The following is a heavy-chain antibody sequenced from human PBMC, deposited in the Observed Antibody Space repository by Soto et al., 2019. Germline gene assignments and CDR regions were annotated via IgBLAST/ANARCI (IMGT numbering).Heavy chain of an antibody. J-gene: IGHJ3*02. V-gene: IGHV1-18*01. CDR3: ARDPPYGHYESAFDI. Sequence: KKRGASVKVSCKASGYTFTSYGISWVRQAPGQGLEWMGWISAYNGNTNYAQKLQGRVTMTTDTSTSTAYMELRSLRSDDTAVYYCARDPPYGHYESAFDIWGQGTMVTVSS. CDR2: ISAYNGNT. D-gene: IGHD4-17*01. CDR1: GYTFTSYG.